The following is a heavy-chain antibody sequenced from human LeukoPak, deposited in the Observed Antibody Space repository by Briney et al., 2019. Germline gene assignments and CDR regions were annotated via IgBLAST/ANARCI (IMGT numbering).Heavy chain of an antibody. V-gene: IGHV3-64*01. CDR1: GFTFSSYA. Sequence: GGSLRLSCAASGFTFSSYAVHWVRQAPGKGLEYVSAISSNGSSTYYANSVKGRFTISRDNSKNTLYLQMGSLRAEDMAVYYCARGKLDYGDYYYYGMDVWGQGTTVTVSS. CDR3: ARGKLDYGDYYYYGMDV. CDR2: ISSNGSST. J-gene: IGHJ6*02. D-gene: IGHD4-17*01.